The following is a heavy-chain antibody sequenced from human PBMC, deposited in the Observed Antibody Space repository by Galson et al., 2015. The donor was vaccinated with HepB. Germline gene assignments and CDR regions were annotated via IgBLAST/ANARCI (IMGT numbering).Heavy chain of an antibody. Sequence: SCKASGFTSTSSAVQWVRQARGQRLEWIGWIVVGSGNTNYAQKFQERVTITRDMSTSTAYMELSSLRSEDTAVYYCAALKGAAAPDYWGQGTLVTVSS. V-gene: IGHV1-58*01. CDR3: AALKGAAAPDY. CDR1: GFTSTSSA. D-gene: IGHD2-2*01. CDR2: IVVGSGNT. J-gene: IGHJ4*02.